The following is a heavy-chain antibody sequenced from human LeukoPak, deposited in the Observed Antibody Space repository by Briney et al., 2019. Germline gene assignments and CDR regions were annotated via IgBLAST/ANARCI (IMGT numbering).Heavy chain of an antibody. J-gene: IGHJ5*02. Sequence: ASVKVSCKASGYTFTGYYIHWVRQAPGQGLEWMGSINPNSGGTNYAQKFQGRVTMTRDTSISTAYMELSRLRSDDTAVYYCAKCYSGSYFYGWFDPWGLGTLVTVSS. V-gene: IGHV1-2*02. CDR3: AKCYSGSYFYGWFDP. CDR2: INPNSGGT. CDR1: GYTFTGYY. D-gene: IGHD1-26*01.